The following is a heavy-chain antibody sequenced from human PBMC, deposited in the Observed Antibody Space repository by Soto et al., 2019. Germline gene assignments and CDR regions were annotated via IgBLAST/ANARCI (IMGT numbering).Heavy chain of an antibody. CDR1: GLEVSYNY. V-gene: IGHV3-53*01. CDR3: ARDKTQGAGWFDP. J-gene: IGHJ5*02. Sequence: PGGSLRLSCAASGLEVSYNYMNWVRQAPGKGLEWVSVLYNSETTYNAESVKGRFTISRDTVKNTVYLEMNNLRVDDTAVYYCARDKTQGAGWFDPWGRGTLVTVSS. CDR2: LYNSETT.